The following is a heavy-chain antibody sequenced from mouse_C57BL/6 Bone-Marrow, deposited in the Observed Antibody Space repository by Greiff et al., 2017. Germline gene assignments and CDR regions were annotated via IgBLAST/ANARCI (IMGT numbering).Heavy chain of an antibody. V-gene: IGHV14-4*01. CDR1: GFNIKDDY. Sequence: VQLQQSGAELVRPGASVKLSCTASGFNIKDDYMHWVKQRPEQGLEWIGWIDPENGDTEYASKFQGKATITADTSSNTAYLQLSSLTSEDTAVYYCTTRVTAGAFDYWGQGTTRTVSS. CDR3: TTRVTAGAFDY. J-gene: IGHJ2*01. D-gene: IGHD2-2*01. CDR2: IDPENGDT.